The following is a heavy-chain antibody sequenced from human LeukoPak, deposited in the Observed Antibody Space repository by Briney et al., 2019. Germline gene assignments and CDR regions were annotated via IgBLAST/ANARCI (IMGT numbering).Heavy chain of an antibody. CDR2: ISSNGGST. CDR3: ARDLRGSNAY. CDR1: GFTFSSYA. J-gene: IGHJ4*02. Sequence: GGSLRLSCAASGFTFSSYAMHWVRQAPGKGLEYVSGISSNGGSTNYANFVKGRFTISRDNSKNTLYLQMASLRVEDMAVYYCARDLRGSNAYWGQGTLVTVSS. D-gene: IGHD1-26*01. V-gene: IGHV3-64*01.